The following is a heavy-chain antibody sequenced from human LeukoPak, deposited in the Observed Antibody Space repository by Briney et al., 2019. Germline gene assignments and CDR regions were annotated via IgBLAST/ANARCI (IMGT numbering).Heavy chain of an antibody. CDR2: IFYTGST. D-gene: IGHD6-25*01. J-gene: IGHJ6*02. CDR1: GGSISSSSYY. Sequence: PSQTLSLTCTVSGGSISSSSYYWGWIRQPPGKGLEWIGSIFYTGSTYYNPSLKSRVTISVDTSKNQFSLKLSSVTAADTAVYYCARGRGNYYYYGMTSGAKGPRSPSP. CDR3: ARGRGNYYYYGMTS. V-gene: IGHV4-39*01.